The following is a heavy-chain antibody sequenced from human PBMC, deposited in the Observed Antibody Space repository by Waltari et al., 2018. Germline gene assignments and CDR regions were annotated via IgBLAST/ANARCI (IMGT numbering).Heavy chain of an antibody. V-gene: IGHV4-34*01. D-gene: IGHD5-18*01. J-gene: IGHJ6*02. CDR2: INQSGST. Sequence: QVQLQQWGAGLLKPSETLSLTCAVYGGSFSGYYWSWIRQPPGKGLEWIGEINQSGSTNYNPSLKIRVTISVDTSKIQFSLKLSSVTAADTAVYYCARATGYSYGYYYYGMDVWGQGTTVTVSS. CDR1: GGSFSGYY. CDR3: ARATGYSYGYYYYGMDV.